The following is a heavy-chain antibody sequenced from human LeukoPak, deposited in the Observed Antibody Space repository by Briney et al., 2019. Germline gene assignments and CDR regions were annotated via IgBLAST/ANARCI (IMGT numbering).Heavy chain of an antibody. D-gene: IGHD4-11*01. CDR1: GYTFTGYY. V-gene: IGHV1-2*02. J-gene: IGHJ6*03. CDR2: INPNSGGT. CDR3: AKNSNHLLGYYYMDV. Sequence: GASVKVSCKASGYTFTGYYMHWVRQAPGQGLEWMGWINPNSGGTNYAQKFQGRVTMTRDTSISTAYMELSRLRSDDTAVYYCAKNSNHLLGYYYMDVWGKGTTVTVSS.